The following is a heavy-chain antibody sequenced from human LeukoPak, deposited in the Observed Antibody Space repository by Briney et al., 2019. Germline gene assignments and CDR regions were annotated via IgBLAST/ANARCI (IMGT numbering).Heavy chain of an antibody. J-gene: IGHJ4*02. CDR3: AKEYYDILTGYCHFDY. CDR1: RFTFSSYA. V-gene: IGHV3-23*01. D-gene: IGHD3-9*01. CDR2: ISGSGGST. Sequence: GGSLRLSCVASRFTFSSYAMSCVREAPGEGLEWVSAISGSGGSTYYADSVKGRFTISRDNSKNTLYLQMNSLRAEDTAVYYCAKEYYDILTGYCHFDYWGQGTLVTVSS.